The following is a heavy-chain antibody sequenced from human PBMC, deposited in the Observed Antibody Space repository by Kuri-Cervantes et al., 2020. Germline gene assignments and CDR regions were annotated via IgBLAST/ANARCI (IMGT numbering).Heavy chain of an antibody. CDR2: IKQDGSEK. D-gene: IGHD3-10*01. J-gene: IGHJ6*02. CDR1: GFTVSSNY. V-gene: IGHV3-7*01. CDR3: ARGYGSGSYFWSYYYYGMDV. Sequence: GESLKISCAASGFTVSSNYMSWVRQAPGKGLEWVANIKQDGSEKYYVDSVKGRFTISRNNAKNSLYLQMNSLRAEDTAVYYCARGYGSGSYFWSYYYYGMDVWGQGTTVTVSS.